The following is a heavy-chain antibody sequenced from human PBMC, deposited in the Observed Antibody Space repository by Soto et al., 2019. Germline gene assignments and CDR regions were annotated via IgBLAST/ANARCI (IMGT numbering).Heavy chain of an antibody. J-gene: IGHJ4*02. CDR3: ATARTDSSSWYGRNDE. CDR2: ITSSGSYV. CDR1: GFTFSRNT. V-gene: IGHV3-21*04. Sequence: PGGYLRLSCVTSGFTFSRNTMNWVRQAPGKGLEWVASITSSGSYVYYADSVKGRFSASRDNSKNTLYLQMNSLRAEDTAVYYCATARTDSSSWYGRNDEWGQGTLVTAAS. D-gene: IGHD6-13*01.